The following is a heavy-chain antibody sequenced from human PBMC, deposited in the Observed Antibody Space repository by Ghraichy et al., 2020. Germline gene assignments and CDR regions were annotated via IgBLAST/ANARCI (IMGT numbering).Heavy chain of an antibody. CDR1: GGSFSGYF. D-gene: IGHD3-22*01. Sequence: SETLSLTCAVYGGSFSGYFWSWIRQPPGKGLEWIGEINHSESTNYNPSLKSRVTISLDTSKNQFSLKLSSVTAADTAVYYCASGPDSSVYYSTGWFDPWGQGTLVTVSS. V-gene: IGHV4-34*01. J-gene: IGHJ5*02. CDR2: INHSEST. CDR3: ASGPDSSVYYSTGWFDP.